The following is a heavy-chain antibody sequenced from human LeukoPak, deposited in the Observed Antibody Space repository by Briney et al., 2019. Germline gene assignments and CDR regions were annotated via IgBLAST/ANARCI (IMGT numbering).Heavy chain of an antibody. J-gene: IGHJ4*02. Sequence: GGSLRLSCAASGFTFHEYGKHWVRRAPGKSLEWVSGISRNSGSIGYADSVKGRFTISRDNAKNSLYLQMSSLRAEDMALYYCAKDYGAYDKYFDYWGQGTLVTVSS. CDR3: AKDYGAYDKYFDY. CDR2: ISRNSGSI. CDR1: GFTFHEYG. V-gene: IGHV3-9*03. D-gene: IGHD3-22*01.